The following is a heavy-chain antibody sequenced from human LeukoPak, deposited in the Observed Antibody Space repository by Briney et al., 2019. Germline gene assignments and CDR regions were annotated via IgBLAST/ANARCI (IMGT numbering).Heavy chain of an antibody. CDR2: IYYNGST. CDR3: ARKGGLFDY. J-gene: IGHJ4*02. Sequence: SETLSLTCTVSGGSIRYYYWSWIRQSPGKGLEWIGYIYYNGSTNYNPSLKSRVTVSVGMSKNQFSLKMSSVTAADTAVYYCARKGGLFDYWGQGRLVTVSS. D-gene: IGHD2-15*01. CDR1: GGSIRYYY. V-gene: IGHV4-59*01.